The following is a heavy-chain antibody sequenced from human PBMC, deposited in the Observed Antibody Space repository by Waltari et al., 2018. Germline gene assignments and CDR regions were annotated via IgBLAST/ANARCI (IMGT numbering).Heavy chain of an antibody. CDR3: ARMYYDFWSGYFQYYFDY. Sequence: EVQLVESGGGLIQPGGSLRLSCAASGFTVSNNYMSWVSKAQGRGLEWVSVIYSGGSTYYADSVKGRFTISRDNSKNTLYLQMNSLRAEYTAVYYCARMYYDFWSGYFQYYFDYWGQGTLVTVSS. J-gene: IGHJ4*02. D-gene: IGHD3-3*01. V-gene: IGHV3-53*01. CDR1: GFTVSNNY. CDR2: IYSGGST.